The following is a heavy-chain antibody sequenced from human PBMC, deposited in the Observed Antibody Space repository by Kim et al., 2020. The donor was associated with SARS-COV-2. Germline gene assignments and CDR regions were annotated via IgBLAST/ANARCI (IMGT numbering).Heavy chain of an antibody. D-gene: IGHD2-2*01. J-gene: IGHJ5*02. Sequence: AYSVKGRFTTPRDNAKNSLYLQMNSLRAEDTAVYYCAGGAGEAAAFWFDPWGQGTLVTVSS. CDR3: AGGAGEAAAFWFDP. V-gene: IGHV3-21*01.